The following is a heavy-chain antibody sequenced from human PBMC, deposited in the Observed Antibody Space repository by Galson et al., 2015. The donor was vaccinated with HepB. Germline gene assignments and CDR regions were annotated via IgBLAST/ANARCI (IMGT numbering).Heavy chain of an antibody. CDR2: IIPIFGTA. V-gene: IGHV1-69*13. D-gene: IGHD1-26*01. CDR1: GGTFSRYA. J-gene: IGHJ4*02. Sequence: SVKVSCKASGGTFSRYAISWVRQAPGQGLEWMGGIIPIFGTANYAQKFQGRVTITADESTSTAYMELSSLRSEDTAVYYCAVELVATTDYWGQGTLVTVSS. CDR3: AVELVATTDY.